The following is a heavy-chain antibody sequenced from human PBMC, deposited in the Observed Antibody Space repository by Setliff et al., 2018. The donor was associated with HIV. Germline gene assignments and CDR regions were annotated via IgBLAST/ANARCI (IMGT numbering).Heavy chain of an antibody. CDR1: GYTFSSYG. V-gene: IGHV1-18*01. Sequence: ASVKVSCKASGYTFSSYGISWVRQAPGQGLEWMGWINSYDGNTNYEQKFRGRVTMTTDTSTTSACLELRSLRPDDTAVYFCARNKLPDAFDVWGPGTMVTVSS. CDR2: INSYDGNT. D-gene: IGHD1-1*01. J-gene: IGHJ3*01. CDR3: ARNKLPDAFDV.